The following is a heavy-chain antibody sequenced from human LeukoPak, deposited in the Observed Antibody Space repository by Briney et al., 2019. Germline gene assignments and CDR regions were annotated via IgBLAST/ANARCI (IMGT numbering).Heavy chain of an antibody. CDR1: LDSNTSNF. CDR2: IHRSGSH. J-gene: IGHJ4*02. V-gene: IGHV4-4*02. CDR3: ARGNRGGFNPGAY. Sequence: SETLPLTCTVSLDSNTSNFWSWVRQPPGKGLELSWEIHRSGSHNYNPSLQRGVVISVDRSRNQFALVLSSVTAADTAVYYCARGNRGGFNPGAYWGQGTLVTVSS. D-gene: IGHD1-14*01.